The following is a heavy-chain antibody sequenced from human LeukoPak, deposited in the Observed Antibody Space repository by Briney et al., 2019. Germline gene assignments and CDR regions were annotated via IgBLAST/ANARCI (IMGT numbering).Heavy chain of an antibody. Sequence: GGSLRLSCAASGFTFSSYEMNWVRQAPGKGLEWVSYISSSGSTIYYADSVKGRFTISRDNAKNSLYLQMNSLRAEDTAVYYCAKDHLAVAGTAMRFEYWGQGTLVTVSS. D-gene: IGHD6-19*01. CDR3: AKDHLAVAGTAMRFEY. CDR2: ISSSGSTI. J-gene: IGHJ4*02. CDR1: GFTFSSYE. V-gene: IGHV3-48*03.